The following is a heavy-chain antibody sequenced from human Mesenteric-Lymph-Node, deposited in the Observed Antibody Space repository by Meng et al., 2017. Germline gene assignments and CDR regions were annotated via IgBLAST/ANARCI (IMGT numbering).Heavy chain of an antibody. CDR2: INHSGST. Sequence: GSLRLSCAASGFTFSSYWMSWVRQAPGKGLEWIGEINHSGSTNYNPSLKSRVTISVDTSKNQFSLKLSSVTAADTAVYYCARGLLSPGYWGQGTLVTVSS. D-gene: IGHD3-10*01. CDR3: ARGLLSPGY. CDR1: GFTFSSYW. J-gene: IGHJ4*02. V-gene: IGHV4-34*01.